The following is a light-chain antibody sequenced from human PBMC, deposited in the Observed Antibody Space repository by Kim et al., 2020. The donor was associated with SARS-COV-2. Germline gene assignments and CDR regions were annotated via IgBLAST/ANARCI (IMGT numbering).Light chain of an antibody. Sequence: SASVGDRRTITCRASQTVESWLAWYQQKPGKAPKLLIYDASSLESGVPSRFSGSRSGTEFTLTISSLQPDDFATYYCQQYNAYPSFGQGTRLEIK. CDR3: QQYNAYPS. V-gene: IGKV1-5*01. CDR2: DAS. J-gene: IGKJ5*01. CDR1: QTVESW.